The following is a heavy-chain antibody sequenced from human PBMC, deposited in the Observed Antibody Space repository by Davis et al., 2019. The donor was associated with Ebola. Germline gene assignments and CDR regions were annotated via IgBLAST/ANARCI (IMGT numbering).Heavy chain of an antibody. V-gene: IGHV5-51*01. CDR2: IYPGDSDT. D-gene: IGHD3-22*01. CDR1: GYDFSNFW. Sequence: GESLKISCKASGYDFSNFWIAWVRQMPGKGLEWMGIIYPGDSDTRYSPSFEGQVTISVDRSISTAYLQWSSLKASDTAMYYCAKQESLYGSSDYWGQGTLVTVSS. J-gene: IGHJ4*02. CDR3: AKQESLYGSSDY.